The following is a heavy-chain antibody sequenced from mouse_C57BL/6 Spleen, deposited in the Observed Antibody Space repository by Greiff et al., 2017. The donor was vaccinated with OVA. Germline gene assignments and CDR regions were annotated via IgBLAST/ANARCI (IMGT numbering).Heavy chain of an antibody. D-gene: IGHD1-1*01. V-gene: IGHV1-61*01. J-gene: IGHJ1*03. CDR2: IYPSDSET. CDR3: ARGSSPHWYFDV. CDR1: GYTFTSYW. Sequence: VKLQQPGAELVRPGSSVKLSCKASGYTFTSYWMDWVKQRPGQGLEWIGNIYPSDSETHYNQKFKDKATLTVDKSSSTAYMQLSSLTSEDSAVYYCARGSSPHWYFDVWGTGTTVTVSS.